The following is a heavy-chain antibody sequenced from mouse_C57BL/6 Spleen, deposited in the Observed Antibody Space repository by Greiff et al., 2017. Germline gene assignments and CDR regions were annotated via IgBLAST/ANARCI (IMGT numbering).Heavy chain of an antibody. Sequence: EVQVVEPGGGLVKPGGSLKLSCAASGFTFSSSAMSWVRQTPDKRLEWVATISDGGRYTYYPDNVKGRFTISRDNAKNNLYLQMSHLKSEDTAMYYCARVRSGNAMDYWGQGTSVTGSA. J-gene: IGHJ4*01. CDR3: ARVRSGNAMDY. CDR2: ISDGGRYT. CDR1: GFTFSSSA. V-gene: IGHV5-4*01. D-gene: IGHD3-2*02.